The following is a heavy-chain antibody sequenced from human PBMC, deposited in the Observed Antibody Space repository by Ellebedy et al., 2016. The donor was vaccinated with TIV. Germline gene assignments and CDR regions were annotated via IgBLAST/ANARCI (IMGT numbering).Heavy chain of an antibody. D-gene: IGHD6-19*01. CDR3: ARDGRISSGWYYYHGMDV. V-gene: IGHV1-2*04. Sequence: AASVKVSCKASGYTFTGYYMHWVRQAPGQGLEWMGWINPNSGGTNYAQKFQGWVTMTRDTSISTAYMELSRLRSDDTAVYYCARDGRISSGWYYYHGMDVWGQGTTVTVSS. CDR2: INPNSGGT. CDR1: GYTFTGYY. J-gene: IGHJ6*02.